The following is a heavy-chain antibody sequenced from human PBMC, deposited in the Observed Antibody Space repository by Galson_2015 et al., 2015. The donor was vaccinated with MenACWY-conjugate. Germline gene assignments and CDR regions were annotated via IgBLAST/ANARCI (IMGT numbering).Heavy chain of an antibody. J-gene: IGHJ4*02. D-gene: IGHD6-13*01. CDR2: IYPGDSDT. V-gene: IGHV5-51*03. CDR3: ATGTYSTSWYN. Sequence: QSGAEVKKPGESLKISCKGSGYSFTNYWIGWVRQMPGKGLEWMGIIYPGDSDTRYSPSFQGQVTISAGKSITTAYLQWSSLKPSDTAVYYCATGTYSTSWYNWGQGTLVTVSS. CDR1: GYSFTNYW.